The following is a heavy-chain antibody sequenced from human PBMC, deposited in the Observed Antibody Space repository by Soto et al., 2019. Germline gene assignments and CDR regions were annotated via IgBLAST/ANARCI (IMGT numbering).Heavy chain of an antibody. CDR2: IHDSGST. D-gene: IGHD3-10*01. V-gene: IGHV4-30-4*08. CDR3: ARGAGGSAEYFQH. CDR1: GGSITSGDYY. J-gene: IGHJ1*01. Sequence: QVQLQESGPGLVKPSQTLSLTCTVSGGSITSGDYYWSWIRQPPGKGLEWIGYIHDSGSTYYNPSPKSRVTISVDTSKNQFSLRLSSVTAADTAVYYCARGAGGSAEYFQHWGQGTLVTVSS.